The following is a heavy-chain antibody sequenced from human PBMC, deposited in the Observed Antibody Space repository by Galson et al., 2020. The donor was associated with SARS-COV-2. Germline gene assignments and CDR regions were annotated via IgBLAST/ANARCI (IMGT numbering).Heavy chain of an antibody. CDR1: EGTLMKYP. J-gene: IGHJ4*02. V-gene: IGHV1-69*10. CDR2: IIPSLGLG. D-gene: IGHD3-9*01. CDR3: ARAQNDILTGLDY. Sequence: SVKVSCKAAEGTLMKYPINWVRQAPGQGLEWMGGIIPSLGLGNNAHKFQGRVTLITDRSTNTAYMELNNLRPDDTAVYYCARAQNDILTGLDYWGQGTLVTVSS.